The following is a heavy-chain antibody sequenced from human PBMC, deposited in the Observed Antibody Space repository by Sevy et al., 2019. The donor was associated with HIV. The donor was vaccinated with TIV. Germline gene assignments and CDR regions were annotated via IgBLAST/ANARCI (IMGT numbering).Heavy chain of an antibody. CDR3: VRAIATGDSF. CDR2: INQDATAN. CDR1: GFKFNSYW. Sequence: GGSLRLSCVASGFKFNSYWMLWVRQAPGKGLEWVANINQDATANFYADSVRGRFIISRDNVRNSVSLQMNILRVEVTALDYCVRAIATGDSFWGQGTLVTVSS. J-gene: IGHJ4*02. V-gene: IGHV3-7*04. D-gene: IGHD6-13*01.